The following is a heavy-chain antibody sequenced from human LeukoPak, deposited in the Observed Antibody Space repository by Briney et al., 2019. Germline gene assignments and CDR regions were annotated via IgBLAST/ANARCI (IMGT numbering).Heavy chain of an antibody. V-gene: IGHV1-46*01. Sequence: GGSLRLSCAASGYTFTSYYMHWVRQAPGQGLEWMGTINPSGGSTSYAQKFQGRVTMTRDMSTSTVYMELSSLRSEDTAVYYCASQTVGATNAFDIWGQGTMVTVSS. CDR1: GYTFTSYY. CDR3: ASQTVGATNAFDI. CDR2: INPSGGST. J-gene: IGHJ3*02. D-gene: IGHD1-26*01.